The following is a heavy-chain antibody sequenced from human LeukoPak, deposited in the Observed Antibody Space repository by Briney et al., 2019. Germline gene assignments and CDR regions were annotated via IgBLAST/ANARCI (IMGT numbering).Heavy chain of an antibody. CDR3: ARDGYSSSWYTEGNWSDP. CDR2: INPNSGGT. CDR1: GYTFTGYY. Sequence: ASVKVSCKASGYTFTGYYMHWVRQAPGQGLEWMGWINPNSGGTNYAQKFQGRVTMTRDTSISTAYMELSRLRSDDTAVYYCARDGYSSSWYTEGNWSDPWGQGTLVTVSS. V-gene: IGHV1-2*02. J-gene: IGHJ5*02. D-gene: IGHD6-13*01.